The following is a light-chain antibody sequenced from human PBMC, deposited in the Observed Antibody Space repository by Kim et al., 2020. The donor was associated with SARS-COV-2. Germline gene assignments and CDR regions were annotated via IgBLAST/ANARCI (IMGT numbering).Light chain of an antibody. J-gene: IGKJ2*01. CDR2: KAS. Sequence: RSESVGGRVTITGRASQDISSWLAWYQEKPGKAPKLLIFKASSLGNGVPSRFSGSGSGTEFTLTISSLQPDDFATYHCLQYSRYHTFGQGTKLEI. CDR1: QDISSW. V-gene: IGKV1-5*03. CDR3: LQYSRYHT.